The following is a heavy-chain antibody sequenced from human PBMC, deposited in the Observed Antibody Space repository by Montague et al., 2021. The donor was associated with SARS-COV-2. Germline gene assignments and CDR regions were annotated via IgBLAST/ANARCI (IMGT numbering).Heavy chain of an antibody. CDR1: GDSITNTRYF. CDR2: IYHNGKT. J-gene: IGHJ4*02. Sequence: SETLSLTCNVSGDSITNTRYFWGWIRQPPGKALEWIVSIYHNGKTYYNPSLELRALLSIDTSKNQFSLRLSSVIASDTAVYYCAVELNYFFDYWGQGILVTVSS. CDR3: AVELNYFFDY. V-gene: IGHV4-39*01. D-gene: IGHD1-7*01.